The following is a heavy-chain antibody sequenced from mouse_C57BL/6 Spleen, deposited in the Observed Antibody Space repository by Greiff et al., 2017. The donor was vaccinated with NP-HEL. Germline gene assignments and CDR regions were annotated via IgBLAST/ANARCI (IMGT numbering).Heavy chain of an antibody. CDR1: GYAFSSYW. V-gene: IGHV1-80*01. J-gene: IGHJ2*01. Sequence: VKLQESGAELVKPGASVKISCKASGYAFSSYWMNWVKQRPGKGLEWIGQIYPGDGDTNYNGKFKGKATLTADKSSSTAYMQLSSLTSEDSAVYFCARDSSGYVDFDYWGQGTTLTVSS. CDR2: IYPGDGDT. D-gene: IGHD3-2*02. CDR3: ARDSSGYVDFDY.